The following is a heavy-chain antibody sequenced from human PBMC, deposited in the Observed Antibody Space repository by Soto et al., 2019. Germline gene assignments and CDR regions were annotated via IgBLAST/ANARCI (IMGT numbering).Heavy chain of an antibody. V-gene: IGHV4-31*03. Sequence: TSETLSLTCTVSGGSIXSGGYYWSWIRQHPGKGLEWIGYIYYSGSTYYNPSLKSRVTISVDTSKNQFSLKLSSVTAADTAVYYCAVGSSVSWEEKPKGAFDIRGQGTMVTVSS. D-gene: IGHD2-2*01. CDR3: AVGSSVSWEEKPKGAFDI. CDR1: GGSIXSGGYY. J-gene: IGHJ3*02. CDR2: IYYSGST.